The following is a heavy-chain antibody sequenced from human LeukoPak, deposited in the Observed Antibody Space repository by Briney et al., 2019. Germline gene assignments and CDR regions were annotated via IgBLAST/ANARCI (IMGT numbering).Heavy chain of an antibody. Sequence: QPGGSLRLSCAASGFTFSSYAMHWVRQAPGKGLEWVAVISYDGSNKYYADSVKGRFTISRDNSKNTLYLQMNSLRAEDTAVYYCARGSSYDSSGYHPKITNFDYWGQGTLVTVSS. J-gene: IGHJ4*02. CDR1: GFTFSSYA. D-gene: IGHD3-22*01. CDR3: ARGSSYDSSGYHPKITNFDY. V-gene: IGHV3-30*04. CDR2: ISYDGSNK.